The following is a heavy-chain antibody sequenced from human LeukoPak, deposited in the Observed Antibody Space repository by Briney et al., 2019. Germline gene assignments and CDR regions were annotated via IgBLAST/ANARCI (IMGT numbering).Heavy chain of an antibody. Sequence: PGGSLRLSCAASGFTFSSYAMSWVRQAPGKGLEWVSAVSGSGGSTYYADSVKGRFTISRDNSKNTLYLQMNSLRAEDTAVYYCAKLLMVYATAAGDQDYWGQGTLVTVSS. CDR2: VSGSGGST. J-gene: IGHJ4*02. V-gene: IGHV3-23*01. D-gene: IGHD2-8*01. CDR3: AKLLMVYATAAGDQDY. CDR1: GFTFSSYA.